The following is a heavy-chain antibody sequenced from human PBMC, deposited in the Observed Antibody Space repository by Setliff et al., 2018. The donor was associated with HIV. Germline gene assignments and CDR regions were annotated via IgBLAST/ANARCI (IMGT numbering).Heavy chain of an antibody. CDR1: DFDISTNY. V-gene: IGHV3-53*01. D-gene: IGHD4-17*01. CDR2: MYKDGST. CDR3: AAGHYGA. J-gene: IGHJ4*02. Sequence: GSLKISCAASDFDISTNYMRWIRQAPGKGLECVSVMYKDGSTFYADSVKGRFTTSRDNSNNVLFLQMNSLRAEDTALYYCAAGHYGAWGQEILVTVSS.